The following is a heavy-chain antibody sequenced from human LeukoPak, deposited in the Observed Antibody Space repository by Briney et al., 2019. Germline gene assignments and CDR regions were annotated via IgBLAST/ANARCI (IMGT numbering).Heavy chain of an antibody. CDR1: GGSINSNH. J-gene: IGHJ6*02. V-gene: IGHV4-59*08. CDR3: ARLDMIVVGDIMDV. Sequence: SVTLSLTCSVSGGSINSNHWSWNRQSPEKGLEWIGYVSDSGSSNYNPYLKSRVIISLDTSKSRFSLKLSSVTAADTAVYYCARLDMIVVGDIMDVWGQGTTVIVSS. CDR2: VSDSGSS. D-gene: IGHD3-22*01.